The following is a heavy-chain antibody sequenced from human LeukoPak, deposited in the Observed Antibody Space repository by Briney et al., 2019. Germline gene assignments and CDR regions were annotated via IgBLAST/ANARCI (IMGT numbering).Heavy chain of an antibody. J-gene: IGHJ4*02. CDR1: GGSFSGYY. CDR3: ARGADCSSTSCPYYFDY. V-gene: IGHV4-34*01. CDR2: INHSGST. D-gene: IGHD2-2*01. Sequence: SETLSLTCAVYGGSFSGYYWSWIRQPPGKGLEWVGEINHSGSTNYNPSLKSRVTISVDTSKNQFSLKLSSVTAADTAVYYCARGADCSSTSCPYYFDYWGQGTLVTVSS.